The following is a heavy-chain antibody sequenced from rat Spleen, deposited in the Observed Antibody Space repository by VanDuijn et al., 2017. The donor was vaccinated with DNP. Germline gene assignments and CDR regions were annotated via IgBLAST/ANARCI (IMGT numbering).Heavy chain of an antibody. D-gene: IGHD1-4*01. CDR3: GRHNYPGIIDYVDH. V-gene: IGHV5-31*01. CDR1: GFTFNNHW. Sequence: EVQLVESGGDLVQPGRSLKLSCVASGFTFNNHWMTWIRQVPGKGLEWVASITSSGGSTYYPDSVNGRFTISRDNAKSSLYLQMDSMRSEDTATYYCGRHNYPGIIDYVDHWGQGVMVTVSS. J-gene: IGHJ2*01. CDR2: ITSSGGST.